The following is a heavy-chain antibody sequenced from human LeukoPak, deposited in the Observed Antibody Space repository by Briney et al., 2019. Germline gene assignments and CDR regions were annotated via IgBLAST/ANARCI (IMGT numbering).Heavy chain of an antibody. CDR1: GFTFSSYS. J-gene: IGHJ6*02. Sequence: GRSLRLSCAASGFTFSSYSMNWVRQAPGKGLEWVSSISSSSSYIYYADSVKGRFTISRDNAKNSLYLQMNSLRAEDTAVYYCAREWSSTNHYYGMDVWGQGTTVTVSS. CDR2: ISSSSSYI. CDR3: AREWSSTNHYYGMDV. D-gene: IGHD2-2*01. V-gene: IGHV3-21*01.